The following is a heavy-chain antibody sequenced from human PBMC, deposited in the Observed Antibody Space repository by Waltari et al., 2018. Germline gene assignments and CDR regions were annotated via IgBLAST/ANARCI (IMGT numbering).Heavy chain of an antibody. J-gene: IGHJ3*02. Sequence: QVQLQETGPGLVTPSETLSLTCTVSGGDMSSYYWTGIRQPAGHGLEWLGRIYTSGSHNYHTSLKSRVTMSVATSKNPFSLKLSSVPAADTAVYYCARDLNAPNDGVHDAFAIWGQGTMVTVSS. CDR2: IYTSGSH. CDR3: ARDLNAPNDGVHDAFAI. D-gene: IGHD1-1*01. CDR1: GGDMSSYY. V-gene: IGHV4-4*07.